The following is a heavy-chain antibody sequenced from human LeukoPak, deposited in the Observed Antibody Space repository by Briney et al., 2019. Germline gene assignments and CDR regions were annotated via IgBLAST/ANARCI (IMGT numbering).Heavy chain of an antibody. Sequence: PGGSLRLSCAASEFVFSDYYMSWVRQAPGKGLEWVSYISSGGDTKYYADSVKGRFTISRDNSKNTLYLQMNSLRAEDTAVYYCAKDLRTYSYGAYYFDYWGQGTLVTVSS. V-gene: IGHV3-11*01. D-gene: IGHD5-18*01. CDR3: AKDLRTYSYGAYYFDY. CDR1: EFVFSDYY. J-gene: IGHJ4*02. CDR2: ISSGGDTK.